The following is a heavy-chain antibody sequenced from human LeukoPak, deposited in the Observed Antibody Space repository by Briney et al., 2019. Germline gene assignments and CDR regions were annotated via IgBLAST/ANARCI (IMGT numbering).Heavy chain of an antibody. CDR1: GFTFSSYE. V-gene: IGHV3-48*03. D-gene: IGHD3-10*01. CDR2: ISSTSADI. CDR3: ARRGPYFDY. J-gene: IGHJ4*02. Sequence: GGSLRLSCAASGFTFSSYEMNWVRQAPGKGLEWISYISSTSADIYYVDSVKGRFTISRDNAKNSLYLQMNSLRAEDTAIYYCARRGPYFDYWGQGILVTVSS.